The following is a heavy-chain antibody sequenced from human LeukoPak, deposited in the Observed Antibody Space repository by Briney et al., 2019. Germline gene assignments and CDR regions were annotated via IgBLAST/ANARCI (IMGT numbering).Heavy chain of an antibody. Sequence: SETLSLTCTVSGGSISSSSYYWGWIRQPPGKGLEWIGSIYYSGSTYYNPSLKSRVTISVDTSKNQFSLKLSSVTAADTAVYYCARDVDYGGNDQNGRDAFDIWGQGTMVTVSS. CDR1: GGSISSSSYY. CDR3: ARDVDYGGNDQNGRDAFDI. V-gene: IGHV4-39*07. J-gene: IGHJ3*02. CDR2: IYYSGST. D-gene: IGHD4-23*01.